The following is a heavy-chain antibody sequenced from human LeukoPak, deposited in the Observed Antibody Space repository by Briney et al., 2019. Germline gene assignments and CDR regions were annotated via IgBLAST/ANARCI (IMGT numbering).Heavy chain of an antibody. D-gene: IGHD6-19*01. Sequence: GGSLRLSCAAFGFTFRSYEMSWVRQAPGKGLEWVSYISSGSGDTRKYADSVKGRFTISRDNAKNSLYLQMNSLRAEDTAIYYCAKTEKGSTGWPPQDYYYFGLDVWGKGTTVVVPS. CDR2: ISSGSGDTR. CDR3: AKTEKGSTGWPPQDYYYFGLDV. V-gene: IGHV3-48*03. CDR1: GFTFRSYE. J-gene: IGHJ6*04.